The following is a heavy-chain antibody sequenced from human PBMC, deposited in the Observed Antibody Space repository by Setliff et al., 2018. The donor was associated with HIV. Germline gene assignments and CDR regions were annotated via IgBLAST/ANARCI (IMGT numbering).Heavy chain of an antibody. CDR3: ARSIKAALRAGAFDV. V-gene: IGHV4-59*01. CDR1: GDSITTNY. D-gene: IGHD2-15*01. J-gene: IGHJ3*01. Sequence: KTSETLSLTCTVSGDSITTNYWSWIRQSPGKGLEWIGSIYYGGSTNYNPSLKSRVTISLDTSRNQVFLNLTSVTAADTAVYYCARSIKAALRAGAFDVWGQGTMVTVS. CDR2: IYYGGST.